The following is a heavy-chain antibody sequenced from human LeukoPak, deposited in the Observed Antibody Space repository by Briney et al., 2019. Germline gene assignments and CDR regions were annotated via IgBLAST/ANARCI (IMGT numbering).Heavy chain of an antibody. CDR2: ISGSGGST. D-gene: IGHD3-10*01. CDR3: AKFYGSGSYPYYFDY. V-gene: IGHV3-23*01. J-gene: IGHJ4*02. Sequence: GGSLRLSCAASGFTFSSYAMSWVRQAPGKGLEWVSAISGSGGSTYYADSVKGRLTISRDNSKNTLYLQMNSLRAEDTAVYYCAKFYGSGSYPYYFDYWGQGTLVTVSS. CDR1: GFTFSSYA.